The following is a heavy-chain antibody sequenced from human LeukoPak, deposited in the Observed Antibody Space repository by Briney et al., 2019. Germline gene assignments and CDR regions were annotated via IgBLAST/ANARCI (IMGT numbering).Heavy chain of an antibody. V-gene: IGHV1-2*02. CDR2: INPNSGGT. CDR3: ARDGTYNWNREPYYYYYHYMDV. Sequence: ASVKVSCKASGYTFTGYYMHWVRQAPGQGLEWMGWINPNSGGTNYAQKFQGRVTMTRDTSISTAYMELSRLRPDDTAVYYCARDGTYNWNREPYYYYYHYMDVWGKGTTVTVSS. CDR1: GYTFTGYY. J-gene: IGHJ6*03. D-gene: IGHD1-20*01.